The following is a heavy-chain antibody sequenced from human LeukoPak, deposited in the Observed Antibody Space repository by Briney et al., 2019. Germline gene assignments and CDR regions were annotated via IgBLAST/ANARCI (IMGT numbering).Heavy chain of an antibody. J-gene: IGHJ6*02. D-gene: IGHD1-20*01. CDR1: GFTFSTYA. CDR3: AKQFGTITGTYYYYYGMDA. CDR2: ISNSGRSI. V-gene: IGHV3-23*01. Sequence: GGSLRLSCAASGFTFSTYAMTWVRQAPGKGLEWVSAISNSGRSIYYADSVKGRFTISRDNSKNTLYLQMNSLRAEDTAVYYCAKQFGTITGTYYYYYGMDAWGQGTTVTVSS.